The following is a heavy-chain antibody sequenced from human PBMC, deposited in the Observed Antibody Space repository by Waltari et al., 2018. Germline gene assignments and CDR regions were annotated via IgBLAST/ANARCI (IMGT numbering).Heavy chain of an antibody. CDR3: ASTQYCSGGSCYLYYYYGMDV. CDR2: INAGNGNT. CDR1: GYTFTSYA. Sequence: QVQLVQSGAEVKKPGASVKVSCKASGYTFTSYAMHWVRQAPGQRLEWMGWINAGNGNTKYSQKFQGRVTITRDTSASTAYMELSSLRSEDTAVYYCASTQYCSGGSCYLYYYYGMDVWGQGTTVTVSS. D-gene: IGHD2-15*01. V-gene: IGHV1-3*01. J-gene: IGHJ6*02.